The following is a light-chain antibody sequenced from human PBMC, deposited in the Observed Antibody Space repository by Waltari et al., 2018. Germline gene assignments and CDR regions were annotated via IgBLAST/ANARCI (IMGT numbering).Light chain of an antibody. CDR2: IIS. CDR1: QNINSRF. V-gene: IGKV3-20*01. J-gene: IGKJ2*01. Sequence: EIVLTQSPGTLSLSPGERATLSCRASQNINSRFLAWYQQKPGQAPRLLMYIISSRATGIPDRFSGSGSVTDFTLTISRLEPEDFAVYYCQQYGTSPYTFGQGTKLE. CDR3: QQYGTSPYT.